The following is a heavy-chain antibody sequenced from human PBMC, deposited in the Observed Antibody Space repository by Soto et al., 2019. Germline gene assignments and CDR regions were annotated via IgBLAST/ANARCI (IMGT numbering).Heavy chain of an antibody. CDR3: ATLEGYYGSGSYYEILRFDY. V-gene: IGHV4-34*01. CDR2: INHSGST. J-gene: IGHJ4*02. D-gene: IGHD3-10*01. CDR1: GGSFGGYY. Sequence: PSETLSLTCAVYGGSFGGYYWSWIGQPPGKGLEWIGEINHSGSTNYNPSLKSRVTISVDTSKNQFSLKLSSVTAADTAVYYCATLEGYYGSGSYYEILRFDYWGQGTLVTVXS.